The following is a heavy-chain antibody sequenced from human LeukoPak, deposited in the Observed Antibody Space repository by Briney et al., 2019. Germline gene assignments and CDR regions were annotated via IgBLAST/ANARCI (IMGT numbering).Heavy chain of an antibody. Sequence: SETLSLTCTVSGGSISSSSYCWGWIRQPPGKGLEWIGSIYYSGSTYYNPALKSRVTISVDTSKNQFPLKPSSVTAADTAVYYCAREGNPYFHDSSGYNTFFDYWGQGTLVTVSS. CDR2: IYYSGST. V-gene: IGHV4-39*06. CDR1: GGSISSSSYC. J-gene: IGHJ4*02. D-gene: IGHD3-22*01. CDR3: AREGNPYFHDSSGYNTFFDY.